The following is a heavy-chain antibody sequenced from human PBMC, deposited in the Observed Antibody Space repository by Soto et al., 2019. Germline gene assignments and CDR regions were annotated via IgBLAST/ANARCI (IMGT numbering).Heavy chain of an antibody. CDR1: GXTVXNNY. CDR2: IYSSGST. V-gene: IGHV3-53*01. Sequence: PGGSXRXXXAXSGXTVXNNYXXXVRXSPGKGLDGVSFIYSSGSTYYADSVKGRFTISRDNAKNSLYLQMNSLRAEDTAVYYCARDEWLVSDAFAFWGQGTMVTVSS. J-gene: IGHJ3*01. CDR3: ARDEWLVSDAFAF. D-gene: IGHD6-19*01.